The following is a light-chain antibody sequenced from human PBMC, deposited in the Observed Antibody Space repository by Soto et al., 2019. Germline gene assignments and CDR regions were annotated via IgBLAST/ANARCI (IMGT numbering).Light chain of an antibody. CDR3: QQWNSAPWT. Sequence: DIQMTQSPSSLSASVGDRVTITCRASQGISNYLAWYQQKPGKVPKLLIYAASTLQSRVPSRFSGSGSGTDFTLTISSLQPEDVATYYCQQWNSAPWTFGQETKVEIK. CDR1: QGISNY. J-gene: IGKJ1*01. CDR2: AAS. V-gene: IGKV1-27*01.